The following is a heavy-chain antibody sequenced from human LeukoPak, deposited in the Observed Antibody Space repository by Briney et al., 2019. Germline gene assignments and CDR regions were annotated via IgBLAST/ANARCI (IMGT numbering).Heavy chain of an antibody. CDR2: INEDGSIT. Sequence: GGSLRLSCAVSGFTFSNSLMHWVRQGPGKGLVWVSRINEDGSITSYADSVKGRFTISRDNAKNTLYLQMNSLRAEDTAVYYCAKDRYGDYGPFDNWGQGTMVTVSS. CDR1: GFTFSNSL. CDR3: AKDRYGDYGPFDN. J-gene: IGHJ3*02. V-gene: IGHV3-74*01. D-gene: IGHD4-17*01.